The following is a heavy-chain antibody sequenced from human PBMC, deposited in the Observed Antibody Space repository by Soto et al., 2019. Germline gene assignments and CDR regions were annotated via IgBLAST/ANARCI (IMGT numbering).Heavy chain of an antibody. V-gene: IGHV4-4*02. Sequence: PSETLSLTCAVSGGSISSSNWWSWVRQPPGKGLEWIGEIYHSGSTNYNPSLKSRVTISVDKSKNQFSLKLSSVTAADTAVYYCARGYNMAGSSWYYYYYGMDVWGQGTTVTVSS. D-gene: IGHD6-13*01. CDR3: ARGYNMAGSSWYYYYYGMDV. CDR2: IYHSGST. J-gene: IGHJ6*02. CDR1: GGSISSSNW.